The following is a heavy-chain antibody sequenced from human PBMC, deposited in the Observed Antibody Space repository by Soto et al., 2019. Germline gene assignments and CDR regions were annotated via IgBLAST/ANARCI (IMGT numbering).Heavy chain of an antibody. D-gene: IGHD5-18*01. Sequence: PSETLSLTCTVTVGSLHGYYWSWIRQPPGKGLEYIGYIYHSGSTNYNPSLTSRVTISVDTSKNQFSLKLSSVTAADTAVYYCARHRYSYGVYYFDYWGQGTLVTVSS. CDR1: VGSLHGYY. J-gene: IGHJ4*02. V-gene: IGHV4-59*08. CDR3: ARHRYSYGVYYFDY. CDR2: IYHSGST.